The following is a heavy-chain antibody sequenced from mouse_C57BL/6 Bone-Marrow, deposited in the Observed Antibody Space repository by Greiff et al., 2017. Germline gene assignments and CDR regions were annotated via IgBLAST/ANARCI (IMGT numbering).Heavy chain of an antibody. CDR3: ARFGYYCFAY. CDR1: GYAFSSYW. CDR2: IYPGDGDT. D-gene: IGHD2-3*01. V-gene: IGHV1-80*01. J-gene: IGHJ2*01. Sequence: QVQLQQSGAELVKPGASVKISCKASGYAFSSYWMNWVQQRPGKGLEWIGQIYPGDGDTNYNGKFKGKATLTADKSSSKAYMQLSSLTSEDSAVYFCARFGYYCFAYWGQGTTLTVSS.